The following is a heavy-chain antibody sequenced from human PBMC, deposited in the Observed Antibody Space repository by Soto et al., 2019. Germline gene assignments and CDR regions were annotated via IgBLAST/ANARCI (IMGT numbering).Heavy chain of an antibody. CDR2: IYHSGST. D-gene: IGHD3-3*02. J-gene: IGHJ3*02. Sequence: QVQLQESGPGLVQPSGTLSLTCAVSGGSISSSNWWSWVRQPPGKGLEWIGEIYHSGSTNYNPSLKSRVTISVDQSKNQFSRKLPSVTAADTAVYYCARVLVNDAFDIWGQGTMVTVSS. V-gene: IGHV4-4*02. CDR1: GGSISSSNW. CDR3: ARVLVNDAFDI.